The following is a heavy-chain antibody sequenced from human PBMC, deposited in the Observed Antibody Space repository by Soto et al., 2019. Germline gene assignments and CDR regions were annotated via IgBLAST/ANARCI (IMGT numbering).Heavy chain of an antibody. V-gene: IGHV4-30-2*01. CDR1: GGSIGIGGYS. CDR2: IYHSGST. J-gene: IGHJ5*02. Sequence: PSDTLSLTCAVSGGSIGIGGYSWSWIRQPPGKGLEWIGYIYHSGSTYYNPSLKSRVTISVDRSKNQFSLKLSSVTAADTAVYYCARGPNWFDPWGQGTLVTVSS. CDR3: ARGPNWFDP.